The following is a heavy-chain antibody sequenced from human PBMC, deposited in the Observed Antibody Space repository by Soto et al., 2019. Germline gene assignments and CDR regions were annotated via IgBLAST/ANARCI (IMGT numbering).Heavy chain of an antibody. CDR2: IHYSGST. CDR1: GGPMTRFY. Sequence: SETLSVTCTVSGGPMTRFYSTCIRQPPGEALEWIGHIHYSGSTYYNASLKNRLTVSMDTSKNHFSLNLNSVTAADTAVYYCARDHRAFRYFDYWGQGIQVTVSS. CDR3: ARDHRAFRYFDY. V-gene: IGHV4-30-4*01. J-gene: IGHJ4*03.